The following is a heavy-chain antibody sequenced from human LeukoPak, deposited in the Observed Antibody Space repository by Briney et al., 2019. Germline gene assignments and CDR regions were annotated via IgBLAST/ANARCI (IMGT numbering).Heavy chain of an antibody. J-gene: IGHJ6*03. V-gene: IGHV3-30*18. CDR1: GFTFSSYG. CDR2: ISYDGSNK. CDR3: AKDKGNNYYYYMDV. D-gene: IGHD2/OR15-2a*01. Sequence: LPGGSLRLSCAASGFTFSSYGMHWVRQAPGKGLEWVAVISYDGSNKYYADSVKGRFTISRDNSKNTLYLQMNSLRAEDTAVYYCAKDKGNNYYYYMDVWGKGTTVTVSS.